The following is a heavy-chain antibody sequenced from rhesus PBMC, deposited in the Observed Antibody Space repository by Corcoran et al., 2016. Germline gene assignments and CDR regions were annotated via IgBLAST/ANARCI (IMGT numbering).Heavy chain of an antibody. V-gene: IGHV4S12*01. CDR1: GGTISSGYCY. J-gene: IGHJ4*01. D-gene: IGHD1-1*01. CDR2: IYSNSEST. Sequence: QVQLQESGPGVVKPSETLSLTCAVSGGTISSGYCYWSWIRQPPGKGLGWIGGIYSNSESTNYTPSRKSRVTISKDTSKDQFSLKRSSVTATDTAVYYCARDPSSTFDYWGQGVLVTVSS. CDR3: ARDPSSTFDY.